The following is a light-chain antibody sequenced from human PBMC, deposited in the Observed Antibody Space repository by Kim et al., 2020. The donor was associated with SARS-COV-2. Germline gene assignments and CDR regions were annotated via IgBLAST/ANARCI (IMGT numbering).Light chain of an antibody. V-gene: IGLV3-1*01. CDR1: KLGDKY. J-gene: IGLJ2*01. CDR3: QAWDSSTAV. CDR2: QDI. Sequence: SYELTQPPSVSVSPGQTASITCSGDKLGDKYACWYQQKPGQSPVLVIYQDIKRPSGIPERFSGSNSGNTATLTISGTQAMDEADYYCQAWDSSTAVFGGGTKLTAL.